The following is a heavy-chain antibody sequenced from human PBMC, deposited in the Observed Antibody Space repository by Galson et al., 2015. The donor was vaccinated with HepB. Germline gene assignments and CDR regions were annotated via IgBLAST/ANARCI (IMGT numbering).Heavy chain of an antibody. J-gene: IGHJ4*02. CDR2: INPSSGAT. CDR1: GYTFTGYY. CDR3: ARDHSPLVGATLDY. D-gene: IGHD1-26*01. Sequence: SVKVSCKASGYTFTGYYMHWVRQAPGQGLEWMGWINPSSGATNYAQKFQGRVTMTRDTSIGTAYVELSRLRSDDTAVYYCARDHSPLVGATLDYWGQGTLVTVSS. V-gene: IGHV1-2*02.